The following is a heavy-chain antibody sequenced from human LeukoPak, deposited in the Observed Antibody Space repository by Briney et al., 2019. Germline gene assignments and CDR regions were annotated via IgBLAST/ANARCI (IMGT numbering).Heavy chain of an antibody. CDR3: AKDFLGYYGSGSYYVQRFFDY. CDR1: GFNFNNNG. CDR2: ISGSGGST. D-gene: IGHD3-10*01. J-gene: IGHJ4*02. V-gene: IGHV3-23*01. Sequence: PGGTLRLSCEASGFNFNNNGMSWVRQAPGKGLEWVSAISGSGGSTYYADSVKGRFTISRDNSKNTLYLQMNSLRAEDTAVYYCAKDFLGYYGSGSYYVQRFFDYWGQGILVTVSS.